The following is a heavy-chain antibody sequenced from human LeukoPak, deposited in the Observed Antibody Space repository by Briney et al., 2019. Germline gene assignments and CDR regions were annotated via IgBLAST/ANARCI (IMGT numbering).Heavy chain of an antibody. D-gene: IGHD2-2*01. CDR3: ARVRFPYCSSTSCYFGY. J-gene: IGHJ4*02. CDR2: MNPNSGNT. CDR1: GYTFTSYD. Sequence: ASVKVSCKASGYTFTSYDINWVRQATGQGLEWMGWMNPNSGNTGYAQKFQGRVTMTRNTSISTAYMELSSLRSEDTAVYYCARVRFPYCSSTSCYFGYWGQGTLVTVSS. V-gene: IGHV1-8*01.